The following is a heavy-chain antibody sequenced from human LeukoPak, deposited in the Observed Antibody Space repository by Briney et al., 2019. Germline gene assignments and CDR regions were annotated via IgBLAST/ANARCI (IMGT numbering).Heavy chain of an antibody. V-gene: IGHV4-59*01. J-gene: IGHJ6*02. CDR1: GGSISNYY. Sequence: SETLSLTCTVSGGSISNYYWSWIRQPSGKGLEWMGYIYYSGSTNYNPSLKSRVTISVDTSKNQFSLKLSSVTAADTAVYYCAREGRGVSVGMDVWGQGTTVTVSS. CDR2: IYYSGST. D-gene: IGHD2-8*01. CDR3: AREGRGVSVGMDV.